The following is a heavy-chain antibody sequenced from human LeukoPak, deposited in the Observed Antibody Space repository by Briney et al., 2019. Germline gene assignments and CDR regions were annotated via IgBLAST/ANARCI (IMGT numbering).Heavy chain of an antibody. CDR3: ARDCGGDCYHEYYFDY. CDR1: GYTFTSYG. Sequence: ASVKVSCKASGYTFTSYGISWVRQAPGQGLEWMGWISAYNGNTNYAQKLQGRVTMTTDTSTSTAYMELRSLRSDDTAVYYCARDCGGDCYHEYYFDYWGQGTLVTVSS. J-gene: IGHJ4*02. CDR2: ISAYNGNT. D-gene: IGHD2-21*02. V-gene: IGHV1-18*01.